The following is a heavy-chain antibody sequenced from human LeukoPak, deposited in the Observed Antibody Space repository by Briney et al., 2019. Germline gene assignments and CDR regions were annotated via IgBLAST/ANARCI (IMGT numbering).Heavy chain of an antibody. CDR2: IRYDGSNK. Sequence: PGRSLRLSCAASGFTFSSYGMHWVRQAPGKGLEWVAFIRYDGSNKYYADSVKGRFTISRDNSKHTLYLQTNSLRAEDTAVYYCAKDTRVGATYFDYWGQGTLVTVSS. V-gene: IGHV3-30*02. D-gene: IGHD1-26*01. CDR3: AKDTRVGATYFDY. J-gene: IGHJ4*02. CDR1: GFTFSSYG.